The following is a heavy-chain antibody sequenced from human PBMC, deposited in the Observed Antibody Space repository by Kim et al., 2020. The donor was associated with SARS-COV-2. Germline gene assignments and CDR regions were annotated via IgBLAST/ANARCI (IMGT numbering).Heavy chain of an antibody. V-gene: IGHV3-21*01. Sequence: GGSLRLSCAASGFTFSSYSMNWVRQAPGKGLEWVSSISSSSSYIYYADSVKGRFTISRDNAKNSLYLQMNSLRAEDTAVYYCARGRVRCSSTSCYGMVYFDYWGQGTLVTVSS. CDR2: ISSSSSYI. J-gene: IGHJ4*02. CDR3: ARGRVRCSSTSCYGMVYFDY. D-gene: IGHD2-2*01. CDR1: GFTFSSYS.